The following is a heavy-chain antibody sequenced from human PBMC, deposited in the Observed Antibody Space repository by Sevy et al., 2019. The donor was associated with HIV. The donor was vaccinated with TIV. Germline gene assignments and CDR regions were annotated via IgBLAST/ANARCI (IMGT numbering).Heavy chain of an antibody. V-gene: IGHV3-30*03. CDR1: GFTLSDYG. Sequence: QLGGSLRLSCAASGFTLSDYGMHWIRQAPGKGLEWMGYMSSDGREILHADSVRGRFTVSSDYSKNTLFLQMSGLRPEDTAVYYCVRRDVNHQFLLDRWGQGTLVTVSS. J-gene: IGHJ4*02. CDR3: VRRDVNHQFLLDR. CDR2: MSSDGREI. D-gene: IGHD2-21*01.